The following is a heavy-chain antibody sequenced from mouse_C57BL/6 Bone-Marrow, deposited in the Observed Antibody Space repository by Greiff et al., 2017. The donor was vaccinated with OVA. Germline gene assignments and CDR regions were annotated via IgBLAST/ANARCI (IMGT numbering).Heavy chain of an antibody. Sequence: EVQLQESGGGLVQPGGSLKLSCAASGFTFSDYYMYWVRQTPEKRLEWVAYISNGGGSTYYPDTVKGRFTISRDNAKNTLYLQMSRLKSEDTAMYYCASLPLYAMDYWGQGTSVTVSS. CDR1: GFTFSDYY. D-gene: IGHD2-1*01. V-gene: IGHV5-12*01. J-gene: IGHJ4*01. CDR2: ISNGGGST. CDR3: ASLPLYAMDY.